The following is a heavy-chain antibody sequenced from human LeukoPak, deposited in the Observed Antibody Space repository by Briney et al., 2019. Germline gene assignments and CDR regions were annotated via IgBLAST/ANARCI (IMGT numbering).Heavy chain of an antibody. J-gene: IGHJ6*02. CDR3: VRDVSRRIGMDV. D-gene: IGHD2/OR15-2a*01. CDR1: GFTFNSYT. Sequence: PGGSLELSCLASGFTFNSYTMNWVREAPGKGLEWVSTISPGVSGYTWYAESVKGRFTISRDNPENSLYLQMDSLRADDTAVYYCVRDVSRRIGMDVWGQGTTVTVSS. CDR2: ISPGVSGYT. V-gene: IGHV3-21*06.